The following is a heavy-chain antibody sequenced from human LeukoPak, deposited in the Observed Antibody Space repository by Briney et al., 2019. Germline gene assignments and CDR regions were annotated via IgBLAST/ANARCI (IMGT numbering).Heavy chain of an antibody. J-gene: IGHJ4*02. V-gene: IGHV3-9*01. Sequence: GRSLRLSCAASGFTFDDYAMHWVRQGPGKGLEWVSGISWNSGSIGYADSVKGRFTISRDNAKNSLYLQMNSLRAEDTALYYCAKGGKKYYYDSSGYWYYFDYWGQGTLVTVSS. D-gene: IGHD3-22*01. CDR2: ISWNSGSI. CDR1: GFTFDDYA. CDR3: AKGGKKYYYDSSGYWYYFDY.